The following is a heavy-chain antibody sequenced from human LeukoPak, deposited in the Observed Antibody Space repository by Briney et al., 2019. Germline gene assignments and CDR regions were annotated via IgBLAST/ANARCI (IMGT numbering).Heavy chain of an antibody. V-gene: IGHV4-59*01. CDR3: VARIAAAGAFGY. J-gene: IGHJ4*02. CDR1: GGSLSSYY. CDR2: IFYSGST. D-gene: IGHD6-13*01. Sequence: SETLSLTCTVSGGSLSSYYWSWIRQPPGKGLEWIGYIFYSGSTNYNPSLKGRVTMSVDTSKNQFSLKLTSVTAADTAVYYCVARIAAAGAFGYWGQGTLVTVSS.